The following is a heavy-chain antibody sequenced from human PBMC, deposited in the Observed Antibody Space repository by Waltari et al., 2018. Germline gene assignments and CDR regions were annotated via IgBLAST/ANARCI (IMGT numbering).Heavy chain of an antibody. Sequence: QVQLVQSGAEVKKPGSSVKVSCKASGGTFSSYAISWVRRATGQGLEWMGGIIPIFGTANYAQKFQGRVTITADESTSTAYMELSSLRSEDTAVYYCARDLSMATTTLADAFDIWGQGTMVTVSS. CDR2: IIPIFGTA. D-gene: IGHD1-1*01. CDR1: GGTFSSYA. J-gene: IGHJ3*02. CDR3: ARDLSMATTTLADAFDI. V-gene: IGHV1-69*12.